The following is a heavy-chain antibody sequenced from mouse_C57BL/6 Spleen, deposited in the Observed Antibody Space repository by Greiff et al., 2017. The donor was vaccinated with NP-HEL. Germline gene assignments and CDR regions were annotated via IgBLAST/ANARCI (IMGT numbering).Heavy chain of an antibody. CDR2: IYPRDGST. D-gene: IGHD2-5*01. J-gene: IGHJ3*01. CDR3: APLGPYSNSAWFAY. V-gene: IGHV1-78*01. CDR1: GYTFTDHT. Sequence: VQLQQSDAELVKPGASVKISCKVSGYTFTDHTLHWMKQRPEQGLEWIGYIYPRDGSTKYNEKFKGKATLTADKSSSTAYMQLSSLTSEDSAVYYCAPLGPYSNSAWFAYWGQGTLVTVSA.